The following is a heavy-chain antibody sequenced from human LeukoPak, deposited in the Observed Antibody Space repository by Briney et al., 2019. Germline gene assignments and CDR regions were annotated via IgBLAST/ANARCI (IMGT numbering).Heavy chain of an antibody. CDR3: ARDRGFWSGYYTDWFDP. CDR2: INAGNGNR. V-gene: IGHV1-3*01. D-gene: IGHD3-3*01. J-gene: IGHJ5*02. CDR1: GYTFTNYA. Sequence: ASVKVSCKASGYTFTNYAMHWVRQAPGQRLEWMGWINAGNGNRKYSQKFQGRVTITRDTSASTAYMELSSLRSEDTAVYYCARDRGFWSGYYTDWFDPWGQGTLVTVTS.